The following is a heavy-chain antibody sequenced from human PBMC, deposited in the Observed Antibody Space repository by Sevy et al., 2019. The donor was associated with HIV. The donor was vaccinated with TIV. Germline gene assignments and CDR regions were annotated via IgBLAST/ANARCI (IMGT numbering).Heavy chain of an antibody. Sequence: GGSLRLSCAASGFTFDDYAMHWIRQAPGKGLEWVSGISWNSGGIGYADSVKGRFTFSRDNAKNSLYLQMNSLRAEDTALYYCAKDEYYGSGSSGFDYWGQGTLVTVSS. J-gene: IGHJ4*02. CDR1: GFTFDDYA. D-gene: IGHD3-10*01. V-gene: IGHV3-9*01. CDR2: ISWNSGGI. CDR3: AKDEYYGSGSSGFDY.